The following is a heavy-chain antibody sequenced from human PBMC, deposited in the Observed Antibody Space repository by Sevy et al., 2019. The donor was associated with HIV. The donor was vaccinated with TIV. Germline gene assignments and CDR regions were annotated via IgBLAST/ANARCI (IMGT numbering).Heavy chain of an antibody. Sequence: ASVKVSCKASGGTFSNYAISWVRQAPGQGLEWMGGFIPIFDTANSAQKFQGRVTLTADGSTSTAYMELSSLRSEETAVYSCASSYYESSGYSPLYYYGMDVWGQGTTVTVSS. CDR1: GGTFSNYA. CDR2: FIPIFDTA. CDR3: ASSYYESSGYSPLYYYGMDV. V-gene: IGHV1-69*13. J-gene: IGHJ6*02. D-gene: IGHD3-22*01.